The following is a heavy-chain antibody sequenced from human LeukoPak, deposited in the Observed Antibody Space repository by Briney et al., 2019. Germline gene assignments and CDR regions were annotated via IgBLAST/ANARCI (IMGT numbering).Heavy chain of an antibody. Sequence: GASVKVSCKASGYTFTGYYMLWVRQAPGQGLEWMGGINPNSGGTNYAQKFQGRVTMTRDTSISTAYMELSRLRSDDTAVYYCARDLFSSSWYVRTTYYYYYMDVWGKGTTVTVSS. CDR2: INPNSGGT. CDR3: ARDLFSSSWYVRTTYYYYYMDV. D-gene: IGHD6-13*01. V-gene: IGHV1-2*02. CDR1: GYTFTGYY. J-gene: IGHJ6*03.